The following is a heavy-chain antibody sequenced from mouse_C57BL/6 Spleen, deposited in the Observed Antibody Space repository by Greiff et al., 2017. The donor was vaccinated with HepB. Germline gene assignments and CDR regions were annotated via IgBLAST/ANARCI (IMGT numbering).Heavy chain of an antibody. Sequence: VQLQESGPELVKPGASVKISCKASGYAFSSSWMNWVKQRPGKGLEWIGRIYPGDGDTNYNGKFKGKATLTADKSSSTAYMQLSSLTSEDSAVYFCAGDHGAFDYWGQGTTLTVSS. J-gene: IGHJ2*01. CDR1: GYAFSSSW. D-gene: IGHD3-1*01. V-gene: IGHV1-82*01. CDR3: AGDHGAFDY. CDR2: IYPGDGDT.